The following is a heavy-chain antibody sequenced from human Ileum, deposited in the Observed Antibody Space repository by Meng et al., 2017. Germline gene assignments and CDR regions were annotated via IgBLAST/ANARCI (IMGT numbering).Heavy chain of an antibody. J-gene: IGHJ4*02. V-gene: IGHV4-4*02. D-gene: IGHD1-26*01. CDR1: GGSISTSDW. Sequence: QVRLQESGPGLLKPSGTLSLTCAVPGGSISTSDWWSWVRQPPGKGLEWIGEIHHSGSTNYNPSLKSRVTISVDKSKNQFSLKLNSVTAADTAVYYCAREWSGSYRHFDYWGQGTLVTVSS. CDR3: AREWSGSYRHFDY. CDR2: IHHSGST.